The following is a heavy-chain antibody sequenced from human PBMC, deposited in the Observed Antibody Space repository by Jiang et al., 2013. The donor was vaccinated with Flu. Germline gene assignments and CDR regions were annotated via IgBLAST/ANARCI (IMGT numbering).Heavy chain of an antibody. J-gene: IGHJ6*02. V-gene: IGHV4-34*01. CDR1: GSVQWLL. Sequence: GSVQWLLLELDPPAPTGRGVEWIGEINHSGSTNYNPSLKSRVTISVDTSKNQFSLKLSSVTAADTAVYYCARAESGWLLGGYYYYGMDVWGQGTTVTVSS. D-gene: IGHD6-19*01. CDR3: ARAESGWLLGGYYYYGMDV. CDR2: INHSGST.